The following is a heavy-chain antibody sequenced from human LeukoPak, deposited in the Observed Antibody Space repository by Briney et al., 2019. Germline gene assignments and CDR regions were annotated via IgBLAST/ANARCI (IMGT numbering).Heavy chain of an antibody. V-gene: IGHV3-48*03. Sequence: GGSLRLSCEPPGFTLGSSERTWVRQPPGRGLGCLSYISTRGSIITYAASGRGRSTASGTKPKTSLYLQMDSLRAEDTAVYYCAKSNRPVIAMVVLNYGGQGTLVTVSS. CDR3: AKSNRPVIAMVVLNY. D-gene: IGHD2-21*01. CDR1: GFTLGSSE. CDR2: ISTRGSII. J-gene: IGHJ4*02.